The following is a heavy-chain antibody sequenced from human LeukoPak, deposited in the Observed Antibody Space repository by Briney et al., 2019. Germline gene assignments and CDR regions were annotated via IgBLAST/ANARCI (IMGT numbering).Heavy chain of an antibody. CDR3: IRDEALWRLDY. CDR2: IDERGTNA. D-gene: IGHD2-21*01. J-gene: IGHJ4*02. V-gene: IGHV3-74*03. CDR1: GFTLSNHW. Sequence: GGPLRLSCAASGFTLSNHWMHWVRQAPGKGLVWVSRIDERGTNAMYADSVKGRFSISRDNAKNTVNLQMNSLRAEDTGVYYCIRDEALWRLDYWGQGTLVTVSS.